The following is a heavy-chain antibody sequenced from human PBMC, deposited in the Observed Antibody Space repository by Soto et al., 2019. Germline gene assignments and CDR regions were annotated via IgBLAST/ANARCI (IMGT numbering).Heavy chain of an antibody. CDR2: ISYDGSNK. CDR1: GFTFSSYG. J-gene: IGHJ3*02. Sequence: GGSLRLSCAASGFTFSSYGMHWVRQAPGKGLEWVAVISYDGSNKYYADSVKGRFTISRDNSKNTLYLQMNSLRAEDTAVYYCANPAHIVGGHDAFDIWGQGTMVTVSS. V-gene: IGHV3-30*18. CDR3: ANPAHIVGGHDAFDI. D-gene: IGHD1-26*01.